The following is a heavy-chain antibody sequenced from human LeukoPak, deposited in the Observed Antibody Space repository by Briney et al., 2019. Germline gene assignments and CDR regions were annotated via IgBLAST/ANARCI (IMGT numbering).Heavy chain of an antibody. CDR3: ARGPYFLGYCSGGSCYFEYYFDY. V-gene: IGHV1-2*02. Sequence: ASVKVSCKASGYTFTGYYMHWVRQPPGQGLEWMGWINPNSGGTNYAQKFQGRVTMTRDTSISTAYMELSRLRSDDTAVYYCARGPYFLGYCSGGSCYFEYYFDYWGQGTLVTVSS. CDR1: GYTFTGYY. D-gene: IGHD2-15*01. J-gene: IGHJ4*02. CDR2: INPNSGGT.